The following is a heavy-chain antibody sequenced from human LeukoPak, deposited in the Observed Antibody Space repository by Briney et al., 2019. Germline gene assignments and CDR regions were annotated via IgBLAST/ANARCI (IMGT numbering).Heavy chain of an antibody. CDR2: ISSNGGST. CDR1: GFTFSSYA. D-gene: IGHD5-12*01. V-gene: IGHV3-64*01. CDR3: ARIGYSGNAFDY. J-gene: IGHJ4*02. Sequence: GGSLRLSCAASGFTFSSYAMHWVRQAPGKGLEYVSAISSNGGSTYYANSVKGRFTISRDNSKNTLYLQMSSLTVEDTAVYYCARIGYSGNAFDYWGQGTLVPVSS.